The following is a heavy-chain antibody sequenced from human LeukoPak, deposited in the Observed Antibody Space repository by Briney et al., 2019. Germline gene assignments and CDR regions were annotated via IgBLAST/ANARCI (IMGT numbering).Heavy chain of an antibody. Sequence: GGSLRLSCTASGFTFNSNAMSWVRQAPGKGLEWVSSISSSGLSTYYADSVKDRFTISRDNSENTVYLQMNSLRAEDTAVYYCATSVPNDYVDYWGQGTLVTVSS. CDR3: ATSVPNDYVDY. J-gene: IGHJ4*02. D-gene: IGHD6-6*01. CDR1: GFTFNSNA. V-gene: IGHV3-23*01. CDR2: ISSSGLST.